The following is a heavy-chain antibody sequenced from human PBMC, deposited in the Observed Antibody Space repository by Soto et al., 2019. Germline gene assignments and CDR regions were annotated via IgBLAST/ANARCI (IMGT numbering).Heavy chain of an antibody. J-gene: IGHJ4*02. V-gene: IGHV3-7*02. CDR2: IKKDGSTQ. Sequence: EVQLVESGGGLVQPGGSLRLSCAASGFIFSDCWMGWVRQAPGKGLEWVANIKKDGSTQYYVGSVRGRFTISRDNAKNLLYLQMNYLRVEDTAVYYCARHGDYVFDHWGQGTLVTASS. CDR3: ARHGDYVFDH. CDR1: GFIFSDCW. D-gene: IGHD4-17*01.